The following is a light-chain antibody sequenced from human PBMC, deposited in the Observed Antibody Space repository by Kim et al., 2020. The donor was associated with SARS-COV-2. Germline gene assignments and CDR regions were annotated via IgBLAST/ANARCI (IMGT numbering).Light chain of an antibody. CDR3: QVWDSSRV. J-gene: IGLJ3*02. V-gene: IGLV3-21*04. Sequence: SYELTQPPSVSVAPGKTARITCGEDNIGSKSVHWYQQKPGQAPVLVIYYDSDRPSGIPERFSGSNSGNTATLTISRVEAGDEAEYYCQVWDSSRVFGGGTQLNVL. CDR2: YDS. CDR1: NIGSKS.